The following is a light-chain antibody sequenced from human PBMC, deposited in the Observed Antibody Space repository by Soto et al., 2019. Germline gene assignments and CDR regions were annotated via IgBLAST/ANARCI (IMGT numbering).Light chain of an antibody. V-gene: IGKV1-39*01. J-gene: IGKJ2*01. Sequence: DIQMTQSPSSLSASVGDRVTMSCRASKNIVNNLNWYQQKPGKAPQLLIYSASNLQSGVPSRFSGSGSGTEFTLSIGTLQPEDFATYYCQQSYSSPRTFGQGTKVEIK. CDR2: SAS. CDR1: KNIVNN. CDR3: QQSYSSPRT.